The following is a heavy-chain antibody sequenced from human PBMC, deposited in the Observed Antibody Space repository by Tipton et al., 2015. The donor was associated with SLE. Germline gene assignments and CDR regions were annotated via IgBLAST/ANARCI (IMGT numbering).Heavy chain of an antibody. CDR1: GYIFTTYW. CDR2: TYPGDSDT. Sequence: QLVQSGAEVKKPGESLKISCKASGYIFTTYWIGWVRQVPGKGLEYMGITYPGDSDTTYSPSFQGQVTISADKSISTAYLQWSSLKASDTAMYYCARGYDMDVWGKGTTVTVSS. J-gene: IGHJ6*03. CDR3: ARGYDMDV. V-gene: IGHV5-51*03.